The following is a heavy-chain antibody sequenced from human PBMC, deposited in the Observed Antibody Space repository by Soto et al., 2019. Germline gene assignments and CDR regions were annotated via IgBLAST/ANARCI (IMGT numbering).Heavy chain of an antibody. D-gene: IGHD6-19*01. CDR1: GFTFDDYG. CDR3: ARLYSSGWYGPGRY. J-gene: IGHJ4*02. CDR2: INWNGGST. V-gene: IGHV3-20*04. Sequence: EVQLVESVGGVVRPGGSLRLSCAASGFTFDDYGMSLLRQAPGKGLEWVSGINWNGGSTGYADSVKGRFTISRDNAKNSLYLQMNSLRAEDTALYYCARLYSSGWYGPGRYWGQGTLVTVSS.